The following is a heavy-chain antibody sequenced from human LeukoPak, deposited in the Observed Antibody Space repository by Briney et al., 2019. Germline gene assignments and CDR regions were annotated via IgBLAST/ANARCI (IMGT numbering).Heavy chain of an antibody. CDR3: ATQGGDDSSSWYFLGY. J-gene: IGHJ4*02. Sequence: ASVKVSCKASGYTFIDHYIHWVRQAPGQGLQWMGWINPNSGDTNYAQEFQGRVTMARDTSLSTAYMELSSLRSEDAAVYYCATQGGDDSSSWYFLGYWGQGTLVTVSS. CDR2: INPNSGDT. CDR1: GYTFIDHY. V-gene: IGHV1-2*02. D-gene: IGHD6-13*01.